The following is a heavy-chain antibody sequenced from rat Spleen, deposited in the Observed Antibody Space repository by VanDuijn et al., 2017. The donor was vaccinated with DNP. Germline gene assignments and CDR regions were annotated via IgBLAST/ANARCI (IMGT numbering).Heavy chain of an antibody. Sequence: EVQLVESGGGLVQPGRSLKLSCAASGFTFSNYDMAWVRQAPTKGLEWVASISLSGGSTYYRDSVKGRFTVSRDNAKSSLYLQMDSLRSEDTAPYYCARHLIGTPDYWGQGVMVTVSS. CDR1: GFTFSNYD. J-gene: IGHJ2*01. CDR2: ISLSGGST. CDR3: ARHLIGTPDY. D-gene: IGHD1-5*01. V-gene: IGHV5-25*01.